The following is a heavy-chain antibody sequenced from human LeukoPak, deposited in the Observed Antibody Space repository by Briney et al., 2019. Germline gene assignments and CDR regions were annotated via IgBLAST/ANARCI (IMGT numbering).Heavy chain of an antibody. CDR3: AREGEVSGSYYKGWFDP. J-gene: IGHJ5*02. Sequence: GGSLRLSCAASGFTFSSYAMSWVRQAPGKGLEWVSSISGSGGRTHYTDSVKGRFTISRDNSKNTLYLQMNSLRAEDTAVYYCAREGEVSGSYYKGWFDPWGQGILVTVSS. V-gene: IGHV3-23*01. D-gene: IGHD3-10*01. CDR2: ISGSGGRT. CDR1: GFTFSSYA.